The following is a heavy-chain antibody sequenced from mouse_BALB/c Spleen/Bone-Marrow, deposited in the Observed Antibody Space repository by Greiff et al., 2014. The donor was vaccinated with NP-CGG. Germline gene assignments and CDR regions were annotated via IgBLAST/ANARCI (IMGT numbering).Heavy chain of an antibody. J-gene: IGHJ4*01. CDR1: GFAFSGYD. CDR3: ARQRGYAYAMDY. Sequence: VQLKESGGGLVKPGGSPELSCAASGFAFSGYDMSWGRQTPEKRLEWVAYISSGGINTYYPDSVKGRFTISRDNAKNTLYLQMNSLKSEDTAMYYCARQRGYAYAMDYWGQGTSVTVSS. D-gene: IGHD2-2*01. CDR2: ISSGGINT. V-gene: IGHV5-12-1*01.